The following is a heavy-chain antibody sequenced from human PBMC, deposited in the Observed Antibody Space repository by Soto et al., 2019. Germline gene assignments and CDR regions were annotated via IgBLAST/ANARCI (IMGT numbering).Heavy chain of an antibody. CDR1: GGSFSGYH. Sequence: SETLSLTCAVYGGSFSGYHWSWIRQPPGKGLEWIGEINHSGSTNYNPSLKSRVTISVDTSKNQFSLKLSSVTAADTAVYYCARAPGYYGSGSYYNPRYNWFDPWGQGTLVTVSS. CDR3: ARAPGYYGSGSYYNPRYNWFDP. D-gene: IGHD3-10*01. V-gene: IGHV4-34*01. J-gene: IGHJ5*02. CDR2: INHSGST.